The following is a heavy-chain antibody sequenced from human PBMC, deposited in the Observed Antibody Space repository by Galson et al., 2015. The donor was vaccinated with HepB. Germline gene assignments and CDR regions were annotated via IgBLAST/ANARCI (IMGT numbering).Heavy chain of an antibody. V-gene: IGHV4-59*01. J-gene: IGHJ4*02. CDR2: IYYSGST. Sequence: ETLSLTCTVSGGSISSYYWSWIRQPPGKGLEWIGYIYYSGSTNYNPSLKSRVTISVDTSKNQFSLKLSSVTAADTAVYYCARASYYYDSSGPAGFDYWGQGTLVTVSS. D-gene: IGHD3-22*01. CDR1: GGSISSYY. CDR3: ARASYYYDSSGPAGFDY.